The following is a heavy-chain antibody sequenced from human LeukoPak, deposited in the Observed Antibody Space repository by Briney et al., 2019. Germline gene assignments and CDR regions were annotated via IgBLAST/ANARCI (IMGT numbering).Heavy chain of an antibody. CDR2: VYYGRSP. D-gene: IGHD6-25*01. CDR1: GDSISRSTYY. J-gene: IGHJ4*02. Sequence: PSETLSLTCTVSGDSISRSTYYWAWIRQPPGKGLEWIGSVYYGRSPYFNPSLESRATISVDTSKNHFSLRMSSVTAADTAVYYCARSSGTGTFSYWGQGTLVTVSS. CDR3: ARSSGTGTFSY. V-gene: IGHV4-39*02.